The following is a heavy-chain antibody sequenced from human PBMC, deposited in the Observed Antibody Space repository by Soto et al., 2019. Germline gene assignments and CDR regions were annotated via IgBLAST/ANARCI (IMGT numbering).Heavy chain of an antibody. CDR3: AREGYSGSYFDS. Sequence: QVHLVQSGAEVKMPGSSVKVSCKASGDTFSNYAISWVRQAPGQGLEWMGDSIPIFGTAYYAQKFQGRLTIVADKSTSTAYMELSSLRFDDTAVYYCAREGYSGSYFDSWGQGTLVTVSS. D-gene: IGHD1-26*01. CDR1: GDTFSNYA. J-gene: IGHJ4*02. V-gene: IGHV1-69*06. CDR2: SIPIFGTA.